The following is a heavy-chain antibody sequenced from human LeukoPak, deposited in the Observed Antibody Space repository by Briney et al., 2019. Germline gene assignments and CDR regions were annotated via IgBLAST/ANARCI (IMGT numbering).Heavy chain of an antibody. CDR2: MNPNSGNK. V-gene: IGHV1-8*01. CDR3: ARGRWLQALDY. Sequence: ASVRVSCKASGYTFTSYDINWVRQATGQGLEWMGWMNPNSGNKGYAQKFQVRVTMTRNTSISTAYMELSSLRSEATAVYYCARGRWLQALDYWGQGTLVTVSS. J-gene: IGHJ4*02. D-gene: IGHD5-24*01. CDR1: GYTFTSYD.